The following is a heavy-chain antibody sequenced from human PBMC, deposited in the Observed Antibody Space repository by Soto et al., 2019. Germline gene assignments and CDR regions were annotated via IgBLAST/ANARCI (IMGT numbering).Heavy chain of an antibody. D-gene: IGHD6-13*01. CDR1: RGSISSYY. V-gene: IGHV4-59*01. CDR3: ARTSAAGKYYYGMDV. J-gene: IGHJ6*02. CDR2: IYYSGST. Sequence: SETLSLTCAVSRGSISSYYWSWIRQPPGKGLEWIGYIYYSGSTNYNPSLKSRVTISVDTSKNQFSLKLSSVTAADTAMYYCARTSAAGKYYYGMDVWGQGTTVIVSS.